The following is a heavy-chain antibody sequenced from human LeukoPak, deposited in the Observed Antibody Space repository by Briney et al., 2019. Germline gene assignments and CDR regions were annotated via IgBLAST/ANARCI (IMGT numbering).Heavy chain of an antibody. D-gene: IGHD3-3*01. CDR2: ISGSGGST. V-gene: IGHV3-23*01. J-gene: IGHJ4*02. CDR3: AKARFLEWFPRVDY. CDR1: GFTFSSYA. Sequence: GGSLRLSCAASGFTFSSYAMSWVRQAPGKGLEWVSAISGSGGSTYYADSVKGRFTISRDNSKNTLYLQMNSLRAEDTAVYYCAKARFLEWFPRVDYWGQGTLVTVSS.